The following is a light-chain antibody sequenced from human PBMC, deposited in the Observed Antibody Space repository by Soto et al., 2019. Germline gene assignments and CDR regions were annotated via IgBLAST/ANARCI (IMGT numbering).Light chain of an antibody. CDR1: SSDVGGYNY. J-gene: IGLJ1*01. Sequence: VLTQPASVSGSPGQSITIACTGTSSDVGGYNYVSWFQQHPGKAPKLMIYEVSNRPSGVSNRFSASKSGNTASLTISGLQAEDEATYYCSSYSSSSTLVFGTGTKVTVL. V-gene: IGLV2-14*01. CDR2: EVS. CDR3: SSYSSSSTLV.